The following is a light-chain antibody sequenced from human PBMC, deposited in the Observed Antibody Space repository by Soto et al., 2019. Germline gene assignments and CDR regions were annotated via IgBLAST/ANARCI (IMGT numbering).Light chain of an antibody. Sequence: QSVLTQPASVSGSPGQSVTISCTGSSSDIGGYPYVSWYQQHPDKVPKLIIYDVTARPSGVSNRFSGSKSGNTASLTISGLQAEDEADYYCSSYTTTASVIFGGGTKLTVL. CDR1: SSDIGGYPY. CDR2: DVT. V-gene: IGLV2-14*03. CDR3: SSYTTTASVI. J-gene: IGLJ2*01.